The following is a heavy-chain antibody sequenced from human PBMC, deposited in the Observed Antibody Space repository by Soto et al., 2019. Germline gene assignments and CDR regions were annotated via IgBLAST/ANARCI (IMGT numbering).Heavy chain of an antibody. Sequence: DVQLLESGGDLVQPGESLRLSCAASGFIFSDFAMSWVRQTPGKGLEWVSAVSVYGGSTQYSDAVKGRFTISRDNSRDTLFLQMKSLRAEDTAVYYCARRPAGNSHWYFDLWGRGTLVTVSS. CDR2: VSVYGGST. J-gene: IGHJ2*01. CDR3: ARRPAGNSHWYFDL. V-gene: IGHV3-23*01. CDR1: GFIFSDFA.